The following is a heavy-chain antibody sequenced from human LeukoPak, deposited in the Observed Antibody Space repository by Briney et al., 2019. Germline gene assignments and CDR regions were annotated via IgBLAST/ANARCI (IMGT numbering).Heavy chain of an antibody. Sequence: GGSLRLSCAASGFTFSSHSMNWVRQAPGKGLEWVSSISSSSSYIYYADSVKGRFTISRDNAKNSLYLQMNSLRAEDTAVYYCARAVDYYDSSGSPFDYWGQGTLVTVSS. J-gene: IGHJ4*02. CDR1: GFTFSSHS. V-gene: IGHV3-21*01. CDR2: ISSSSSYI. CDR3: ARAVDYYDSSGSPFDY. D-gene: IGHD3-22*01.